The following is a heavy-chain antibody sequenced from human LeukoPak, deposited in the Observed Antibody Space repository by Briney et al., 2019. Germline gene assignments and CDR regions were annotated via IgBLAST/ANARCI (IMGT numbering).Heavy chain of an antibody. D-gene: IGHD3-22*01. CDR3: ARRGSYYYDSSGYYPFDY. V-gene: IGHV4-34*01. Sequence: SETLSLTCAVYGGSFSGYYWSWIRQPPGKGLEWIGEINHSGSTNYNPSLKSRVTISVDTSKNQFSLKLSPVTAADTAVYYCARRGSYYYDSSGYYPFDYWGQGTLVTVSS. CDR1: GGSFSGYY. CDR2: INHSGST. J-gene: IGHJ4*02.